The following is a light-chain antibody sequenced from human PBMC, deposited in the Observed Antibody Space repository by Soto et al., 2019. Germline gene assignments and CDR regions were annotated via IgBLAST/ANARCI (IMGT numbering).Light chain of an antibody. CDR3: QQYDYWPRT. Sequence: ELVLTQSPGTLSLSPGERATLSCRASQSISSNKLAWYQQKPGQAPRLLLFGVSNRATGIPARFSGSGSGTDFSLTISSLQSEDFAVYYCQQYDYWPRTFGQGTKVDIK. CDR2: GVS. CDR1: QSISSN. V-gene: IGKV3-15*01. J-gene: IGKJ1*01.